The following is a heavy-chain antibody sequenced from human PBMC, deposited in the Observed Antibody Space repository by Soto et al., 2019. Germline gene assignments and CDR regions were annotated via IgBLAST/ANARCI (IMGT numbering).Heavy chain of an antibody. CDR2: FDPGGGET. CDR1: GYTFTSYY. Sequence: ASVKVYCKASGYTFTSYYMHWVRQAPGQGLEWMGGFDPGGGETIYAQKFQGRVTMTEDTSTDTAYMELSSLRSEDTAVYYCARGQVQLYGMDVWGQGTTVTVSS. J-gene: IGHJ6*02. D-gene: IGHD1-1*01. CDR3: ARGQVQLYGMDV. V-gene: IGHV1-24*01.